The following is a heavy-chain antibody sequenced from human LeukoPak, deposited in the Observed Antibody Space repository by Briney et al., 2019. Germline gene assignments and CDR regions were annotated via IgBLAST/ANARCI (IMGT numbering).Heavy chain of an antibody. CDR2: IYPGDSHT. V-gene: IGHV5-51*01. CDR3: ARHYYGSSGYYYFDY. D-gene: IGHD3-22*01. Sequence: GESLKISCKGSGYSFSNYWIGWVRQMPGSGLEWMGIIYPGDSHTTYSPSFEGQVTISADKSISSAYLQWSSLKASDTAMYYCARHYYGSSGYYYFDYWGQGTLVTVSS. J-gene: IGHJ4*02. CDR1: GYSFSNYW.